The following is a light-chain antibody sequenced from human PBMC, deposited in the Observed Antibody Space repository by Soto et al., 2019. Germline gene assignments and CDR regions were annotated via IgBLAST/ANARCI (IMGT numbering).Light chain of an antibody. CDR3: QSYDTGLSALV. Sequence: QSVLTQPPSVSGATGQRFTISCIGSNSNFGAGYDVHWYKQLPGAAPKLVIHGNNNRPSGVPDRFSGSKSGTSASLAITGLQADDEADYFCQSYDTGLSALVFGTGTQVTCL. CDR1: NSNFGAGYD. CDR2: GNN. V-gene: IGLV1-40*01. J-gene: IGLJ1*01.